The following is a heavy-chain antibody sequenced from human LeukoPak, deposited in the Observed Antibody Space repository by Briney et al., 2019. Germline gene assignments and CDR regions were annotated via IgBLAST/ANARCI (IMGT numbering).Heavy chain of an antibody. J-gene: IGHJ4*02. CDR2: IYYSGST. V-gene: IGHV4-39*07. CDR3: ARAGSTVIHY. CDR1: GGSISNSGYY. D-gene: IGHD4-17*01. Sequence: SETLSLTCTVSGGSISNSGYYWGWIRQPPGKGLEWIGNIYYSGSTYYNASLKSRVTISVDTSKNQFSLKLSSVTAADTAVYYCARAGSTVIHYWGQGTLVTVSS.